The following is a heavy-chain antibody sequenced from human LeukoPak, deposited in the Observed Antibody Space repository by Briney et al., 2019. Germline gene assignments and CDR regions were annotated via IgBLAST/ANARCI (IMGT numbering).Heavy chain of an antibody. CDR2: IKQDGSEK. Sequence: GGGLRLSCAASGVTFSSDWMSGGRQAPGEGRGWVANIKQDGSEKYYVDSVKGRFTISRDNAKNSLYLQMNSLRAENTAVYYCARDQGWNAGGDYFDYWGQGTLVTVSS. D-gene: IGHD1-1*01. V-gene: IGHV3-7*01. CDR3: ARDQGWNAGGDYFDY. CDR1: GVTFSSDW. J-gene: IGHJ4*02.